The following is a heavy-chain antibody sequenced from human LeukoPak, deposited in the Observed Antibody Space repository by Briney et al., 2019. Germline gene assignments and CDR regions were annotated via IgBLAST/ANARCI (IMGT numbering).Heavy chain of an antibody. Sequence: GGSLRLSRATSGFTFSSDSVKSGPQAPGEGLEWGSSIISSSSYIYYADSVKGRFTISRDNAKNSLYLQMNSLRAEDTAVYYSARLGGGVYGDYVSSFDYWGQGTLVTVSS. CDR2: IISSSSYI. D-gene: IGHD4-17*01. CDR3: ARLGGGVYGDYVSSFDY. V-gene: IGHV3-21*04. CDR1: GFTFSSDS. J-gene: IGHJ4*02.